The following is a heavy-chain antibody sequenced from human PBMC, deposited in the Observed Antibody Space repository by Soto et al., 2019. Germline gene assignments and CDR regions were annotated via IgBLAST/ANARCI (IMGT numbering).Heavy chain of an antibody. J-gene: IGHJ4*02. CDR2: ISAYNGKT. CDR1: GYTFINYG. CDR3: ARRYGDPSSSAGFDY. V-gene: IGHV1-18*01. Sequence: ASVKVSCKASGYTFINYGISWVRQAPGQGLEWMGWISAYNGKTNYAQKLQGRVTMTTDTFTSTAYMELRSLRSDDTAVYYCARRYGDPSSSAGFDYWGQGTLVTVSS. D-gene: IGHD4-17*01.